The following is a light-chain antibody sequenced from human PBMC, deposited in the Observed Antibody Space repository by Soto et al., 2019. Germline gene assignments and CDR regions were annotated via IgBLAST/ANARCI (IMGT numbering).Light chain of an antibody. V-gene: IGKV3-15*01. J-gene: IGKJ5*01. CDR2: GAS. CDR3: QQYNTWSLIT. CDR1: QSIGSN. Sequence: EIVMTQSPATLSVSPGDTATLSCRASQSIGSNVGWYQQKPGQAPRLLIYGASTRATGISARFSGSGSGTEFSIAISSLQSEDLAVYYCQQYNTWSLITFGQGTRLEIK.